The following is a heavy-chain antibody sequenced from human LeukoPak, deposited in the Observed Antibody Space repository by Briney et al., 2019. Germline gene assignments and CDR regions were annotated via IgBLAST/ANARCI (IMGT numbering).Heavy chain of an antibody. D-gene: IGHD6-13*01. CDR3: ARVSIAAAGIYIFDY. CDR1: GFTFSSYA. J-gene: IGHJ4*02. CDR2: ISSNGGST. V-gene: IGHV3-64*01. Sequence: GGSLRLSCAASGFTFSSYAMHWVRQAPGKGLECVSAISSNGGSTYYANSVKGRFTISRDNSKNTLYLQMGSLRAEDMAVYYCARVSIAAAGIYIFDYWGQGTLVTVSS.